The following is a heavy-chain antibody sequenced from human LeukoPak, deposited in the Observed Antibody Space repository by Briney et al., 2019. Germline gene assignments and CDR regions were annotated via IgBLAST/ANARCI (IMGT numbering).Heavy chain of an antibody. J-gene: IGHJ4*02. CDR1: GFSFSGYW. CDR2: INSDGSST. Sequence: GGSLRLSCAASGFSFSGYWMHWVRQDPGKGLVWVSRINSDGSSTTYADSVKGRFTISRDNSKNTLYLQMNSLRAEDTAVYYCARVKDSSGYFDYWGQGTLVTVSS. V-gene: IGHV3-74*01. D-gene: IGHD3-22*01. CDR3: ARVKDSSGYFDY.